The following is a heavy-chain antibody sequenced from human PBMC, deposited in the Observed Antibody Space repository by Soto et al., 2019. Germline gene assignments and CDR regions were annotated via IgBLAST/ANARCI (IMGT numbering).Heavy chain of an antibody. CDR1: GLSFNSYA. D-gene: IGHD1-26*01. V-gene: IGHV3-23*01. CDR2: ISGTGGST. CDR3: ATELPVSPFDS. J-gene: IGHJ4*02. Sequence: XECPRLTCAACGLSFNSYAISGVGQAPGKGLEWVSTISGTGGSTYYADSVKGRFTISRDNSKNTVFLQMNSLRAEDTAVYYCATELPVSPFDSWGQGTLVTVSS.